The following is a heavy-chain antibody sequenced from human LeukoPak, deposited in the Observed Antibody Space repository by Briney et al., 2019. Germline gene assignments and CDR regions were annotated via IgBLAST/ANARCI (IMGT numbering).Heavy chain of an antibody. CDR2: INHSGST. CDR1: GGSFSGYY. J-gene: IGHJ4*02. D-gene: IGHD7-27*01. V-gene: IGHV4-34*01. Sequence: SETLSLTCAVYGGSFSGYYWSWIRQPPGKGLEGIGEINHSGSTNYNPSLKSRVTISVDTSKNQFSLKLSSVTAADTAVYYCAKPLGNYWGQGTLVTVSS. CDR3: AKPLGNY.